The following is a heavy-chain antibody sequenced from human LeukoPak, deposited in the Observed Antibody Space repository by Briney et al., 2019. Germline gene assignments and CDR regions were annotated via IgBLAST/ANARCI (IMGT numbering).Heavy chain of an antibody. V-gene: IGHV3-23*01. CDR3: AKRGAEVGATVAPGDY. CDR2: ISGSGSA. Sequence: GGSLRLSCAASGFTLSSYAMNWVRQAPGKGLEWVSAISGSGSAYYADSVKGRFTISRDDSKNTLYLQMNSLRAEDTAVYYCAKRGAEVGATVAPGDYWGQGTLLTVSS. D-gene: IGHD1-26*01. J-gene: IGHJ4*02. CDR1: GFTLSSYA.